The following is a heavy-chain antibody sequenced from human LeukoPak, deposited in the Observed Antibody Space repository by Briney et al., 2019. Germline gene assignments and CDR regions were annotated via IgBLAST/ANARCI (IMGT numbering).Heavy chain of an antibody. V-gene: IGHV4-34*01. CDR3: ARVHSYGYSPRFDY. Sequence: PSETLSLTCTVSGGSINTYYWSWIRQPPGKGLEWIGEINHSGSTNYNPSLKSRVTISVDTSKNQFSLKLSSVTAADTAVYYCARVHSYGYSPRFDYWGQGTLVTVSS. CDR2: INHSGST. D-gene: IGHD5-18*01. CDR1: GGSINTYY. J-gene: IGHJ4*02.